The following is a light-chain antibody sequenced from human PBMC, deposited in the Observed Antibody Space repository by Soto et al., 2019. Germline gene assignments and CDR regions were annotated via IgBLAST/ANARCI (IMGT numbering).Light chain of an antibody. CDR1: STDFVSYNR. CDR2: EAS. V-gene: IGLV2-18*01. Sequence: QSALTQPPAVSGSPGQSGTISCTGTSTDFVSYNRVSWYQQPPGTAPKLIIYEASNRPSGVPDRFSGSKSGNTASLTISGLQAADEADYYCSLYTSENTYVFGTGTKV. J-gene: IGLJ1*01. CDR3: SLYTSENTYV.